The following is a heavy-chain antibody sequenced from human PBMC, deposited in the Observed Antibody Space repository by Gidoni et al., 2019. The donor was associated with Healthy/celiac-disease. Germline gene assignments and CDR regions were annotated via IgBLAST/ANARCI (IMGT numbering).Heavy chain of an antibody. V-gene: IGHV3-23*01. CDR2: MSGSGGST. D-gene: IGHD5-18*01. CDR3: AKTRIQLWLRPNFDY. Sequence: EVQLLESGGGLVQPGGSLSLFCAASGFTFISYAMSWVRQAPGKGLEWVSAMSGSGGSTDYADSVKGRFTISRDNSKNTLYLQMNSLRAEDTAVYYCAKTRIQLWLRPNFDYWGQGTLVTVSS. CDR1: GFTFISYA. J-gene: IGHJ4*02.